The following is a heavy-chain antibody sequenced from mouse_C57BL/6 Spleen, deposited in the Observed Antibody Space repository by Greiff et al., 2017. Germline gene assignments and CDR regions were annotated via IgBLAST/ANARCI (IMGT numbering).Heavy chain of an antibody. V-gene: IGHV1-26*01. CDR3: ARNYGNYYFDY. CDR1: GYTFTDYY. D-gene: IGHD2-1*01. J-gene: IGHJ2*01. CDR2: INPNNGGT. Sequence: EVQLQQSGPELVKPGASVKISCKASGYTFTDYYMNWVKQSHGKSLAWIGDINPNNGGTSYNQKFKGKATLTVDKSSSTAYMELRSLTSEDSAVYYCARNYGNYYFDYWGQGTTLTVSS.